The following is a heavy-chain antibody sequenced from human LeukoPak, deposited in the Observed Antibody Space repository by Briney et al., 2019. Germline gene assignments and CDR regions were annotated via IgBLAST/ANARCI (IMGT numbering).Heavy chain of an antibody. J-gene: IGHJ4*02. Sequence: ASVKVSCKASGYTFTGYYMHWVRQAPGQGLEWMGWINPNSGGTNYAQKFQGRVTMTRDTSISTAYMELSRLRSDDTAVYYCARACYYDSSGYYTAPFCYWGQGTLVTVSS. CDR2: INPNSGGT. CDR1: GYTFTGYY. V-gene: IGHV1-2*02. CDR3: ARACYYDSSGYYTAPFCY. D-gene: IGHD3-22*01.